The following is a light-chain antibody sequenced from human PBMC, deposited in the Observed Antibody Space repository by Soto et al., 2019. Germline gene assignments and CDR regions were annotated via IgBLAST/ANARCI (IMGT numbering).Light chain of an antibody. CDR1: SSDVGAYNY. Sequence: QSALTQPASVSGSPGQSITISCTGTSSDVGAYNYVSWYQQHPGKAPKLMIYEVTYRPSGVSDRFSGSRSGNTASLTISGLQAEDESDYFCSSYTSNTTWVFGGGTKLTVL. V-gene: IGLV2-14*01. CDR3: SSYTSNTTWV. CDR2: EVT. J-gene: IGLJ3*02.